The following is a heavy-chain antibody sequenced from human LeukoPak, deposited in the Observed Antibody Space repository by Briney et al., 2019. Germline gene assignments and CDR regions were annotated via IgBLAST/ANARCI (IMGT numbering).Heavy chain of an antibody. Sequence: ASVKVSCKASGYTFTSYDINWVRQATGQGPEWMGWMNPNSGNTGYAQKFQGRVTMTRNTSISTAYMELSSLRSEDTAVYYCARGFGSSGYSSDAFDIWGQGTMVTVSS. J-gene: IGHJ3*02. CDR1: GYTFTSYD. CDR3: ARGFGSSGYSSDAFDI. V-gene: IGHV1-8*01. D-gene: IGHD3-22*01. CDR2: MNPNSGNT.